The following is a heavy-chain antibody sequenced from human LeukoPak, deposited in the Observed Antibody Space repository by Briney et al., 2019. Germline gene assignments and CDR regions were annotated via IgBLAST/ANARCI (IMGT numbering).Heavy chain of an antibody. D-gene: IGHD1-26*01. CDR2: ISHDGSNK. J-gene: IGHJ6*03. Sequence: PGGSLGLSCAASGFTFSSYGMHWVRQAPGKGLEWVSIISHDGSNKYYTDSVKGRFTISRDNSKNTLFLQMNSLRAEDTAVYYCARHPGDFTGIVKYYYMDVWGKGTTVTVSS. V-gene: IGHV3-30*03. CDR1: GFTFSSYG. CDR3: ARHPGDFTGIVKYYYMDV.